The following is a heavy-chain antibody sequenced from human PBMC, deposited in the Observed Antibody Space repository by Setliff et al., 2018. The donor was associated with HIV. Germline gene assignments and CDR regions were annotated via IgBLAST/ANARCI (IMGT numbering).Heavy chain of an antibody. J-gene: IGHJ4*02. V-gene: IGHV4-39*07. CDR1: GVSFSTNMYY. CDR3: ARSNPGITAGLLAY. CDR2: VYYSGNI. D-gene: IGHD6-13*01. Sequence: SETLSLTCSVSGVSFSTNMYYWGWIRQPPGKGLEWVGSVYYSGNIFYNPSLRSRVTISLDSSKNQLSLRLKSVTAADTATYYCARSNPGITAGLLAYWGPGTLVTVSS.